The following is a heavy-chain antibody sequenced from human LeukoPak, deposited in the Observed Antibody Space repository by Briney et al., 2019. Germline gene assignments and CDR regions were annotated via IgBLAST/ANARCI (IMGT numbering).Heavy chain of an antibody. CDR1: GFTFNNYA. CDR3: AKAGNDVVVTATGIDY. V-gene: IGHV3-23*01. D-gene: IGHD2-21*02. J-gene: IGHJ4*02. Sequence: SGGSLRLSCAASGFTFNNYAMTWVRQAPGKGLEWVSTITGSGGTTYYTGSVKGRFTISRDNPKNTLYRQMNSLRAEDTAIYYCAKAGNDVVVTATGIDYWGQGTLVTVSS. CDR2: ITGSGGTT.